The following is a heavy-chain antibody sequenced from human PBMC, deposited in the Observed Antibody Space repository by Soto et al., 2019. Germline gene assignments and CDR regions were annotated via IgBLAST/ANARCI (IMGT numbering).Heavy chain of an antibody. CDR1: GYTFTSYH. V-gene: IGHV1-18*01. Sequence: QVQLVQSGAEVKKPGASVKVSCKTSGYTFTSYHISWVRQAPGQGLEWMGWISAYNTNTNYAQKLQGRVTMTTDTVTITAYMELRRLRTDDTAVYYCAIDTPPSDYWGHGTLVTV. J-gene: IGHJ4*01. CDR3: AIDTPPSDY. CDR2: ISAYNTNT.